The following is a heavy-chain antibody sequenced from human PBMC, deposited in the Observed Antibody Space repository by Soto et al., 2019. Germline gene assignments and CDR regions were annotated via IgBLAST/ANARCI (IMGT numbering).Heavy chain of an antibody. CDR1: GFTFSSFW. J-gene: IGHJ6*02. CDR3: TRVDYDFWSGDPALYYYGMDV. D-gene: IGHD3-3*01. Sequence: GGSLRLSCVGSGFTFSSFWMSWVRQAPGKGLEWVADIKQDGNDTYYVDSVKGRFTISRDNAKNSVFLQMNSLRADDTAVYYCTRVDYDFWSGDPALYYYGMDVWGQGTTVTVSS. V-gene: IGHV3-7*03. CDR2: IKQDGNDT.